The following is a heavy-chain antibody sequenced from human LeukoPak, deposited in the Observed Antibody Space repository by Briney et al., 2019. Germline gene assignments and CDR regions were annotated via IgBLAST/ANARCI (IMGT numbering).Heavy chain of an antibody. Sequence: SETLSLTCTVSGYPISSGYYWGWIRQPPGKGLEWIGGIYHRGSTYYNPSLKSRVTISVDTSKNQFSLKLNSVTAADTAVYYCARDPNLRTGAFDIWGQGTMVTVSS. V-gene: IGHV4-38-2*02. CDR2: IYHRGST. J-gene: IGHJ3*02. CDR3: ARDPNLRTGAFDI. CDR1: GYPISSGYY. D-gene: IGHD4-17*01.